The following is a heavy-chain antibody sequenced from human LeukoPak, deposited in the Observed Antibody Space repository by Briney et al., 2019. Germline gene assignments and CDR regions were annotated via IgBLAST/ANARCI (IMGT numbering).Heavy chain of an antibody. Sequence: SETLSLTCTVSGGSISSGTYYWGWLRQPPGKGLEWIGSIYYSGSTYYNPSLKSRVTISVDTSKTQFSLKLSFVTAADTAVYYCARGKYSISPDYWGQGTLVTVSS. J-gene: IGHJ4*02. V-gene: IGHV4-39*07. CDR1: GGSISSGTYY. CDR3: ARGKYSISPDY. D-gene: IGHD6-6*01. CDR2: IYYSGST.